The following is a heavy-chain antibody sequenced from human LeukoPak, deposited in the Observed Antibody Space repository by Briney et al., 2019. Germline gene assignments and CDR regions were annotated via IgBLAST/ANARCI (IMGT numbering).Heavy chain of an antibody. J-gene: IGHJ4*02. CDR2: IYYSGST. Sequence: SETMSLTCTVSGGSISSYCWSWIRQPPGKGLEWIGYIYYSGSTNYNPSLKSRVTRSVDTSKNQFSLKLGSVTAADTAVYYCARVGYYDSSGYYKPPGYFDYWGQGTLLTVSP. V-gene: IGHV4-59*01. CDR1: GGSISSYC. D-gene: IGHD3-22*01. CDR3: ARVGYYDSSGYYKPPGYFDY.